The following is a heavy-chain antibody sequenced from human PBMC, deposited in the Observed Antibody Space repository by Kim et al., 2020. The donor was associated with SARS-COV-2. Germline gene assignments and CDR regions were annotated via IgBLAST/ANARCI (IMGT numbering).Heavy chain of an antibody. D-gene: IGHD2-21*02. CDR3: AKGPYCGGDRSIGGYFQH. V-gene: IGHV3-30*18. J-gene: IGHJ1*01. CDR2: ISYDGSNK. CDR1: GFTFSSYG. Sequence: GGSLRLSCAASGFTFSSYGMHWVRQAPGKGLEWVAVISYDGSNKYYADSVKGRFTISRDNSKNTLYLQMNSLRAEDKAVYYCAKGPYCGGDRSIGGYFQHWGQGTLVTVSS.